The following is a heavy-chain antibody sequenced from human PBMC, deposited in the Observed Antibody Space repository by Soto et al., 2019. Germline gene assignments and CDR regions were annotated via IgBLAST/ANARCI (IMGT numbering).Heavy chain of an antibody. CDR2: IYYSGST. Sequence: QVQLQESGPGLVKPSQTLSLTCTVSGGSIYSGDYYWSWIRQPPGRGLEWIGYIYYSGSTYYNTSLKSRVIISVDTSKNQFSLNLGSVTAADAAVYYCARKTTVTTALDYWGQGTLVTVSS. CDR3: ARKTTVTTALDY. CDR1: GGSIYSGDYY. J-gene: IGHJ4*02. D-gene: IGHD4-17*01. V-gene: IGHV4-30-4*01.